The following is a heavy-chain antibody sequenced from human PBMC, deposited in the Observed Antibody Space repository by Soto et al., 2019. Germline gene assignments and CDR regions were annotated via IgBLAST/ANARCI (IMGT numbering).Heavy chain of an antibody. D-gene: IGHD3-3*01. Sequence: QVQLVESGGGVVQPGRSLRLSCAASGFTFSSYAMHWVRQAPGKGLEWVAVISYDGSNKYYADSVKGRFTISRDNSKNTLYRQMNSLRAEDTAVYYCARDPGGTDFAEWPYYFDYWGQGTLVTVSS. CDR2: ISYDGSNK. CDR1: GFTFSSYA. J-gene: IGHJ4*02. CDR3: ARDPGGTDFAEWPYYFDY. V-gene: IGHV3-30-3*01.